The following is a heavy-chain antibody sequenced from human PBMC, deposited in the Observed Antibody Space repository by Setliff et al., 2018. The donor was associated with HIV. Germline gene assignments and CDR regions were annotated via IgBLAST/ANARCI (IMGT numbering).Heavy chain of an antibody. CDR1: GYTFTDNY. D-gene: IGHD4-17*01. CDR2: INSATGGT. CDR3: AREGYYGDYSRWYFDH. Sequence: ASVKVSCKASGYTFTDNYIHWVRQAPGQGLEWMAWINSATGGTNYAQNFQGWVRVTMTTDTSTNTAYMELRSLTYDDTAVYYCAREGYYGDYSRWYFDHWGRGTPVTVSS. J-gene: IGHJ2*01. V-gene: IGHV1-2*04.